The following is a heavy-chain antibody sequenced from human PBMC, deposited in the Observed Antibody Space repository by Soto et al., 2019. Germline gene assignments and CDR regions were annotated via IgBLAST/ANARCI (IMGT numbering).Heavy chain of an antibody. V-gene: IGHV1-2*02. CDR2: ISVNNGGT. J-gene: IGHJ4*02. CDR1: GYTFTNHY. CDR3: ARVWNKLLWLLDY. Sequence: ASVRVSFKATGYTFTNHYINWVRQAPGQGLEWMGWISVNNGGTKYAQNFQGRVTMTRDTSMRTVYMELSRLRSDDTAVYYCARVWNKLLWLLDYWGQGTLVTVSS. D-gene: IGHD5-18*01.